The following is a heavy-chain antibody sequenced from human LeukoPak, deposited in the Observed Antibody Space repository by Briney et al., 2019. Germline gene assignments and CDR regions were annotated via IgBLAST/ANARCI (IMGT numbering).Heavy chain of an antibody. V-gene: IGHV4-59*08. D-gene: IGHD6-13*01. CDR3: ARSISSGYSEHLDY. J-gene: IGHJ4*02. CDR2: IYHSGST. CDR1: GGSISSYY. Sequence: SETLSLTCTVSGGSISSYYWSWIRQPPGKGLEWIGYIYHSGSTNYNPSLKSRVTISVDTSKNQFSLKLSSVTAADTAVYYCARSISSGYSEHLDYWGQGTLVTVSS.